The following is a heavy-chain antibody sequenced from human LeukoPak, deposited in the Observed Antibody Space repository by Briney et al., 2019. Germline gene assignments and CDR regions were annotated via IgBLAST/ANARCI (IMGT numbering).Heavy chain of an antibody. Sequence: PGGSLRLSCAASGFTFSEYWMNWVRQTPGKGLEWVASINQDGSEKYYVDSVKGRFTISRDNAKNSLYLQMNSLRAEDTAVYYCARQGSAPGSFDIWGQGTMVTVSS. J-gene: IGHJ3*02. V-gene: IGHV3-7*01. D-gene: IGHD3-10*01. CDR1: GFTFSEYW. CDR3: ARQGSAPGSFDI. CDR2: INQDGSEK.